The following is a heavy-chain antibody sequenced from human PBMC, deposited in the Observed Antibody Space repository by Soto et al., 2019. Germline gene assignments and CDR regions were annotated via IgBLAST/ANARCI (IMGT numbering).Heavy chain of an antibody. CDR2: ISSSDSI. Sequence: PGGSLTLSCAASGFTFSDYYMSWIRQAPGKGLEWVSYISSSDSIYYADSVKGRFTISRDNAKNSLYLQMNSLRAEDTAVYYCARDLGYYDSSGYFDYWGQGTLVTVS. CDR3: ARDLGYYDSSGYFDY. V-gene: IGHV3-11*01. CDR1: GFTFSDYY. J-gene: IGHJ4*02. D-gene: IGHD3-22*01.